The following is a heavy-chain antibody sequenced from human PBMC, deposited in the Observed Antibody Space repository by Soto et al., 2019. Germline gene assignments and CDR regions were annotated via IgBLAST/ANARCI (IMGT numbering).Heavy chain of an antibody. CDR1: GGSFSGYY. D-gene: IGHD3-3*01. J-gene: IGHJ4*02. Sequence: SETLSLTCAVYGGSFSGYYWSWIRQPPGKGLEWIGEINHSGSTNYNPSLKSRVTISVDTSKNQFSLKLSSVTAADTAVYYCARGFSTSYYDFWSGYPPFDYWGQGTLVTVSS. CDR2: INHSGST. CDR3: ARGFSTSYYDFWSGYPPFDY. V-gene: IGHV4-34*01.